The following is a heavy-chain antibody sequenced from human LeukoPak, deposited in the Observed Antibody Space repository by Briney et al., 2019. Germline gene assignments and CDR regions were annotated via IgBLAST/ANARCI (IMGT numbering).Heavy chain of an antibody. CDR2: IWYDGSNI. CDR3: AKEGDRGEALYYYYMDV. Sequence: PGRSLRLSCAASGFMFSDYGMHWVRQAPGKGLEWVAAIWYDGSNIFYADSVKGRFTISRDNFKNALYLQMNSLRAEDTADYYCAKEGDRGEALYYYYMDVWGNGTTVTVSS. V-gene: IGHV3-33*06. J-gene: IGHJ6*03. D-gene: IGHD3-10*01. CDR1: GFMFSDYG.